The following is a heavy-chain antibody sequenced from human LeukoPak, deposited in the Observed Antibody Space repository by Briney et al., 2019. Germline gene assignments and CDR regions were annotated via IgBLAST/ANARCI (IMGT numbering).Heavy chain of an antibody. J-gene: IGHJ6*02. CDR1: GYTFTGYY. CDR3: ARDNIYSSSWYYYYYGMDV. CDR2: INPNSGGT. V-gene: IGHV1-2*02. Sequence: ASVKVSCKASGYTFTGYYMHWVRQAPGQGLEWMGWINPNSGGTNYAQKFQGRVTMTRDTSISTAYMELSRLRSDDTAVYYCARDNIYSSSWYYYYYGMDVWGQGTTVTVSS. D-gene: IGHD6-13*01.